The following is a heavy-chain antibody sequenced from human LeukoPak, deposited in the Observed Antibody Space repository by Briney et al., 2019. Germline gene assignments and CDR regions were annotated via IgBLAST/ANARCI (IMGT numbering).Heavy chain of an antibody. CDR2: INHSGST. J-gene: IGHJ4*02. CDR1: GGSFSGYY. D-gene: IGHD2-15*01. CDR3: ARGTVNYCSGGSCYLYYFDH. V-gene: IGHV4-34*01. Sequence: SETLSLTCAVYGGSFSGYYWSWIRQPPGKGLEWIGEINHSGSTNYNPSLKSRVTISVDTSKNQFSLKLSSVTAADTAVYYCARGTVNYCSGGSCYLYYFDHWGQGTMVTVSS.